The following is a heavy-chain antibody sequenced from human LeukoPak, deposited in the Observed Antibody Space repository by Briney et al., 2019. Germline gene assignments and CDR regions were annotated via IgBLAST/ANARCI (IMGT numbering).Heavy chain of an antibody. D-gene: IGHD3-3*01. Sequence: GASVKVSCKASGYTFTSYYMHWVRQAPGQGLEWMGIINPSGGSTSYAQKFQGRVTMTRDMSTSTVYMELSSLRSEDTAVYYCARDQHYGFWSGYVNWFDPWGQGTLVTVSS. V-gene: IGHV1-46*01. J-gene: IGHJ5*02. CDR3: ARDQHYGFWSGYVNWFDP. CDR1: GYTFTSYY. CDR2: INPSGGST.